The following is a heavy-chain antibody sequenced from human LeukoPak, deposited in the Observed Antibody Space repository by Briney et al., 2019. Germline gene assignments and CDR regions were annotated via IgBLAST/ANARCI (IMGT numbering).Heavy chain of an antibody. CDR3: ARDSGYQLLWY. V-gene: IGHV1-3*01. J-gene: IGHJ4*02. D-gene: IGHD2-2*01. Sequence: ASVKVSCKASGYTFTSYAIHWVRQAPGQRLEWMRWINGGNGNTKYAQKFQGRVTITRDTSATTAYMELNSLRSEDTAVYYCARDSGYQLLWYWGQGTLITVSS. CDR1: GYTFTSYA. CDR2: INGGNGNT.